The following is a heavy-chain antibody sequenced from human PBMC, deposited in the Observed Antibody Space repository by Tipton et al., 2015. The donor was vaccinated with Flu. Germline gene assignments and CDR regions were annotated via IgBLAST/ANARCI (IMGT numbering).Heavy chain of an antibody. CDR3: ARGGWRCSSTSCYGDH. D-gene: IGHD2-2*01. Sequence: GSLRLSCAASGFTFSSYAMSWVRQAPGKGLEWVSAISGSGGSTYYADSVKGRFTISRDNSKNTLYLQMNSLRAEDTAVYYCARGGWRCSSTSCYGDHWGQGTLVTVSS. CDR1: GFTFSSYA. V-gene: IGHV3-23*01. CDR2: ISGSGGST. J-gene: IGHJ4*02.